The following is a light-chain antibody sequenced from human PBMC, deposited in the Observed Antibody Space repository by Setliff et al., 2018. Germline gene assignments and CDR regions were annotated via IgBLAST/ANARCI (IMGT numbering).Light chain of an antibody. CDR1: QSVSH. Sequence: ETVLTQSPATLSLSPGERATLSCRASQSVSHLAWYQQRPGQAPRLLIYDASIRATGIPARFTGRGSGTDFTLTISGLQPEDFAVYYCQQRTNWPPMFSFGPGTKVDIK. J-gene: IGKJ3*01. CDR3: QQRTNWPPMFS. V-gene: IGKV3-11*01. CDR2: DAS.